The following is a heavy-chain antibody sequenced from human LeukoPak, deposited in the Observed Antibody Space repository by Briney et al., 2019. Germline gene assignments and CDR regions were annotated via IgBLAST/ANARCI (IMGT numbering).Heavy chain of an antibody. CDR2: IYYSGNT. J-gene: IGHJ4*02. V-gene: IGHV4-61*08. CDR1: GGSISSGGYS. CDR3: ARHYVSGPIYY. Sequence: PSETLSLTCAVSGGSISSGGYSWSWIRQPPGKGLEWIAYIYYSGNTNYNPSLKSRVTISVDTSKNQFSLKLSSVTAADTAVYYCARHYVSGPIYYWGQGTLVTVSS. D-gene: IGHD6-19*01.